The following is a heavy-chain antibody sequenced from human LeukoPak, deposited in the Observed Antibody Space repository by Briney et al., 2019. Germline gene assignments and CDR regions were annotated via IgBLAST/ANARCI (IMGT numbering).Heavy chain of an antibody. J-gene: IGHJ4*02. CDR1: GFTFSSYS. CDR2: ISSSSYI. D-gene: IGHD4-17*01. V-gene: IGHV3-21*01. Sequence: GGSLRLSCAASGFTFSSYSMNWVHQAPGKGLEWVSSISSSSYILYADSVKGRFTISRGNAKNSLFLQINSLRAEDTAVYYCARQGPYGDYSHWGQGTMVTVSS. CDR3: ARQGPYGDYSH.